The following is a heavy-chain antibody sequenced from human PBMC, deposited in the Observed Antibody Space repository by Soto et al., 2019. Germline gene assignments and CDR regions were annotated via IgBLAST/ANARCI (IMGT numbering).Heavy chain of an antibody. V-gene: IGHV4-34*01. J-gene: IGHJ4*02. Sequence: TSETLSLTCAVYGGSFSGDYWSWIRQPPGKGLEWIGEINHSGSTNYNPSLKSRVTISVDTSKNQFSLKLSSVTAADTAVYYCARGRITIFGVVNDPPDYWGQGTLVTVSS. CDR3: ARGRITIFGVVNDPPDY. CDR2: INHSGST. CDR1: GGSFSGDY. D-gene: IGHD3-3*01.